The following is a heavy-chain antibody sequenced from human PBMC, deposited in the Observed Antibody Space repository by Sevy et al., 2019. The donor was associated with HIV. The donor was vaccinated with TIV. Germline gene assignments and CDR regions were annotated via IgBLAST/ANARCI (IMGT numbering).Heavy chain of an antibody. J-gene: IGHJ4*02. CDR3: ARESYFYDTTTFPENDY. CDR2: ISHSTNTR. Sequence: GGSLRLSCAASGFTFSSFGMNWVRQAPGKGLEWISYISHSTNTRLYAASVTGRFSISRDNARNSLYLQMNSLRAEDTAVYYCARESYFYDTTTFPENDYWGRGTLVTV. V-gene: IGHV3-48*01. D-gene: IGHD3-22*01. CDR1: GFTFSSFG.